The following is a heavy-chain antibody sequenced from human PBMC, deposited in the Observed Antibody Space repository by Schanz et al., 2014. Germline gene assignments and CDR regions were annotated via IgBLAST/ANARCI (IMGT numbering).Heavy chain of an antibody. V-gene: IGHV1-46*01. J-gene: IGHJ4*02. CDR1: GYTFTSYG. Sequence: QVQLVQSGAEVKKPGASVKVSCKASGYTFTSYGISWVRQAPGQGLEWMGIINPSGGSTRYGQKFQGRITVTTDTSTSTVYLELSSLRSDDTAVYYCASSGAGYSSSWDFDYWGQGTLVTVSS. D-gene: IGHD6-13*01. CDR3: ASSGAGYSSSWDFDY. CDR2: INPSGGST.